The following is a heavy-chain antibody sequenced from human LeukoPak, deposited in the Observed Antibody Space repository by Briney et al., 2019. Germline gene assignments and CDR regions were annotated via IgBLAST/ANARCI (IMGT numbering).Heavy chain of an antibody. CDR1: GGSISSYY. Sequence: SETLSLTCTVAGGSISSYYWSWIRQPAGKGLEWIGRIYTSGSTNYNPSLKSRVTMSVATSKNQSSLKLCFVPAAETAVYSCARDVGATTYNWFDPWGQGTLVTVSS. D-gene: IGHD1-26*01. J-gene: IGHJ5*02. CDR3: ARDVGATTYNWFDP. CDR2: IYTSGST. V-gene: IGHV4-4*07.